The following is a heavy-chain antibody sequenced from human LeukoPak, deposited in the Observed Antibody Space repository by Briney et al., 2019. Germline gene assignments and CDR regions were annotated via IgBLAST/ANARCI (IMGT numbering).Heavy chain of an antibody. J-gene: IGHJ5*02. CDR3: ARDYDGEVAVPANWFAP. Sequence: PGGSLRLSCAASGFTFRTFGMNWVRQAPGKGLEWVSSIGSRNIYIYYADSVKGRFTISRDDARNSLYLQMNSLRAEDTAVYFCARDYDGEVAVPANWFAPGAREPWSPSPQ. D-gene: IGHD2-15*01. CDR1: GFTFRTFG. V-gene: IGHV3-21*01. CDR2: IGSRNIYI.